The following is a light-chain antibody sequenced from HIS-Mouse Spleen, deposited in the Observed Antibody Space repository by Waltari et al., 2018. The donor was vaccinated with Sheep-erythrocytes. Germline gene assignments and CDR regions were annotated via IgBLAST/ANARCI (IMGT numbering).Light chain of an antibody. V-gene: IGLV3-10*01. Sequence: SHELTQPPSVSVSPGQTARITCSGDALPKKYAYWYQQKSGQAPVLVIYEDSKRPSGIPERFSGSSSGTMATLTIRGAQVEDEADYYCYSTDSSGNGVFGGGTKLTVL. J-gene: IGLJ2*01. CDR2: EDS. CDR3: YSTDSSGNGV. CDR1: ALPKKY.